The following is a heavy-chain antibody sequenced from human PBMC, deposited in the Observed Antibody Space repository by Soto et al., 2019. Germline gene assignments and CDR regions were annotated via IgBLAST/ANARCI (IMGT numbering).Heavy chain of an antibody. CDR1: GFTFSSYG. V-gene: IGHV3-30*18. D-gene: IGHD3-3*01. CDR2: ISYDGSNK. J-gene: IGHJ4*02. Sequence: QVQLVESGGGVVQPGRSLRLSCAASGFTFSSYGMHWVRQAPGKGLEWVAVISYDGSNKYYADSVKGRFTISRDNSKNTLYLQMNSLRAEDTAVYYCAKAQAILIPSPDYWGQGTLVTVSS. CDR3: AKAQAILIPSPDY.